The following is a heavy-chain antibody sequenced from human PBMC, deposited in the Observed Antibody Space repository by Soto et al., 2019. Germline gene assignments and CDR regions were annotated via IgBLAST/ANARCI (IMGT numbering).Heavy chain of an antibody. Sequence: EVQLSESGGGLVQTGGSLRLSCAASGFSFRTYTMSWVRQAPGKGLEWLSVISGSGGSPSYADSVQGRFVISRDNARNTLYLHMNSLRAEDTDMYYCAKARCTTTDCYVPDYWGRGTLVTVSS. J-gene: IGHJ4*02. CDR1: GFSFRTYT. D-gene: IGHD1-26*01. V-gene: IGHV3-23*01. CDR3: AKARCTTTDCYVPDY. CDR2: ISGSGGSP.